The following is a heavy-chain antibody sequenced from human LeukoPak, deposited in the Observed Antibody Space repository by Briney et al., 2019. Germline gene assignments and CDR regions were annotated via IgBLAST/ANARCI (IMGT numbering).Heavy chain of an antibody. J-gene: IGHJ4*02. Sequence: AGGSLRLSCAASGFTFSSYAMSWVRQAPGKGLEWVANIDNAGSDKYYVDSVEGRFTISRDNAKNSLYLQMNSLRAEDTAVYYCGRERWLQPDYWGQGILVTVSS. CDR1: GFTFSSYA. CDR3: GRERWLQPDY. V-gene: IGHV3-7*01. CDR2: IDNAGSDK. D-gene: IGHD5-24*01.